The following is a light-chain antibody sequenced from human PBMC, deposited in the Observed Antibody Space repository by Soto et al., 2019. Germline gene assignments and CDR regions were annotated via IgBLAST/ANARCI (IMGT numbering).Light chain of an antibody. V-gene: IGLV2-23*01. CDR2: EGS. CDR3: CSFAGSSTVI. J-gene: IGLJ2*01. CDR1: SSDIGSYYL. Sequence: QSALTQPASVSGSPGQSITISCTGTSSDIGSYYLVSWYQRHPGKAPKLMIYEGSQRPSGVSNRFSGSRSGNTASLTISGLQAEDEGDYYCCSFAGSSTVIFGGGTKVTVL.